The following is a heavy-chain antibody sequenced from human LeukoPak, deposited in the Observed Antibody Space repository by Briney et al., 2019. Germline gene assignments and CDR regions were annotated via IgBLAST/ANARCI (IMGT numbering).Heavy chain of an antibody. CDR1: GFTFSSYW. J-gene: IGHJ4*02. CDR3: SRGVGATDN. CDR2: ITSDGGST. D-gene: IGHD1-26*01. Sequence: GGSLRLSCTASGFTFSSYWVHWVRQAPGKGLEWVSRITSDGGSTSHADSVKGRFTTSRDNAKNTLYLQMNSLRAEDTAVYYCSRGVGATDNWGQGTLVTVSS. V-gene: IGHV3-74*01.